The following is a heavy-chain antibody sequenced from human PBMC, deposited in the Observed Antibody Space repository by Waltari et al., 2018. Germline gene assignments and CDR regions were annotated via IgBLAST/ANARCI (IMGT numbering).Heavy chain of an antibody. D-gene: IGHD2-21*02. CDR1: GFMFSSYS. J-gene: IGHJ4*02. Sequence: EVQLVESGGGLVQPGGSLRLSCVASGFMFSSYSMNWVRQAPGKVLEWVSSISCDNTYPYYSGSVKGRFTISRDNAKNSLFLQMNGLRDEDTAIYYCAKEGLGGDRQFDYWGQGTLVSVSS. CDR2: ISCDNTYP. V-gene: IGHV3-21*06. CDR3: AKEGLGGDRQFDY.